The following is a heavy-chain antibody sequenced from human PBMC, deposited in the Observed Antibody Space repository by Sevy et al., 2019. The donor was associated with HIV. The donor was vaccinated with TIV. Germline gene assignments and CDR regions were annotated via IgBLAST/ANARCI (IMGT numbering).Heavy chain of an antibody. D-gene: IGHD3-22*01. Sequence: GGSLRLSCAASGFTFSNYAMNWVRQAPGKGLEWVSGISGSGGSGDKTNYADSVKGRFTISRDNSKSTLFLQLNSLRADDTAVYYCTKYQPNYYDSFSDAFDMWGQGTMVTVSS. CDR2: ISGSGGSGDKT. J-gene: IGHJ3*02. CDR1: GFTFSNYA. V-gene: IGHV3-23*01. CDR3: TKYQPNYYDSFSDAFDM.